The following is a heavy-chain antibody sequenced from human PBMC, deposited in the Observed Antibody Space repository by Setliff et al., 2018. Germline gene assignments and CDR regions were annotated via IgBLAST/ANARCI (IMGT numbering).Heavy chain of an antibody. CDR2: IYYSGST. CDR3: ALNPSWFGELFAWFDP. Sequence: PSETLSLTCTVSGGSISSSSYYWGWIRQPPGKGLEWIGSIYYSGSTYYNPSLKSRVTISVDTSKNQFSLKLSSVTAADTAVHYCALNPSWFGELFAWFDPWGQGTLVTVSS. CDR1: GGSISSSSYY. J-gene: IGHJ5*02. V-gene: IGHV4-39*01. D-gene: IGHD3-10*01.